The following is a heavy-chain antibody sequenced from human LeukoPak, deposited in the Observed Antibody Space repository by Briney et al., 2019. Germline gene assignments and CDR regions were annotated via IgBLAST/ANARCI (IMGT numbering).Heavy chain of an antibody. D-gene: IGHD5-18*01. CDR1: GFAFSNYW. J-gene: IGHJ5*01. CDR3: ARDIPGGASYLDS. Sequence: GGSLRLSCATSGFAFSNYWMTRVRQAPGKGLEWVANINEGGSEKNYVHSVKGRFTNSRDNAKNSLYQQMSSLRAEDTAVYYCARDIPGGASYLDSWGQGTLVTVSS. V-gene: IGHV3-7*01. CDR2: INEGGSEK.